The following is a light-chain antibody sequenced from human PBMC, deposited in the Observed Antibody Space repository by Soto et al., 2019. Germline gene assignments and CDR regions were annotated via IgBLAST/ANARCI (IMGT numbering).Light chain of an antibody. V-gene: IGKV3-15*01. Sequence: ETVMTQSPATLSVSPGERAYLSSRASQSISSDLAWYQQKPGRAPRILIFGASSRATGFPARFSGSGSGTEFTLIISSLQSEDSAVYYCQQYNSWLWTFGQGTKVDIK. J-gene: IGKJ1*01. CDR3: QQYNSWLWT. CDR1: QSISSD. CDR2: GAS.